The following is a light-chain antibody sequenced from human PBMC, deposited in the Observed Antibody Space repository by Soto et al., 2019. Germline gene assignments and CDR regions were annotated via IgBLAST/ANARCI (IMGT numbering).Light chain of an antibody. CDR3: QQSYSAPYT. CDR2: AAS. CDR1: QSIYSS. Sequence: DIQMTQSPSSLSASVGDRVTITCRASQSIYSSLNWYHQKPGKAPKLLIYAASNLQSGVPSRFSGSGSGTDITLSICSLQPEDFATYYCQQSYSAPYTFGQGTKLEI. V-gene: IGKV1-39*01. J-gene: IGKJ2*01.